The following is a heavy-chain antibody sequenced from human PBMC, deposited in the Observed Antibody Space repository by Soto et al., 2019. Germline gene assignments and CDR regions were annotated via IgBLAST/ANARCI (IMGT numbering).Heavy chain of an antibody. V-gene: IGHV4-59*08. D-gene: IGHD3-10*01. CDR2: IYYSGST. CDR1: GGSISSYY. CDR3: ARHNYGSGSTYFDY. J-gene: IGHJ4*02. Sequence: SETLSLTCTVSGGSISSYYWSWIRQPPGKGLEWIGYIYYSGSTNYNPSLKSRVTISVDTSKNQFSLKLNSMTAADTAVYYCARHNYGSGSTYFDYWGQGALVTVSS.